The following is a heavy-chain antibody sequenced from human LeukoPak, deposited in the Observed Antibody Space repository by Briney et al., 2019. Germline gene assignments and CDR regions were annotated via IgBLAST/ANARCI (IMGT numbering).Heavy chain of an antibody. CDR2: IYSGGST. V-gene: IGHV3-53*01. D-gene: IGHD6-13*01. Sequence: GGSLRLSCAASGFTVSSNYVSWVRQAPGKGLEWVSVIYSGGSTYYADSVKGRFTISRDNSKNTLYLQMNSLRAEDTAVYYCARGSRAAAGTDFDYWGQGTLVTVSS. CDR3: ARGSRAAAGTDFDY. J-gene: IGHJ4*02. CDR1: GFTVSSNY.